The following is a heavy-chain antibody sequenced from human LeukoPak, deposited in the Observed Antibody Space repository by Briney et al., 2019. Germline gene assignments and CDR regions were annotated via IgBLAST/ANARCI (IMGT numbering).Heavy chain of an antibody. Sequence: GGSLRLSCAASGFTFSSYWMHWVRQAPGKGLVWVSRITSDGSTTSYADSVKGRFTISRDNAKNTLYLQMNSLRVEDTAVYYCARGNSHAFDIWGQGTMSPSLQ. D-gene: IGHD3-10*01. CDR3: ARGNSHAFDI. V-gene: IGHV3-74*01. CDR2: ITSDGSTT. J-gene: IGHJ3*02. CDR1: GFTFSSYW.